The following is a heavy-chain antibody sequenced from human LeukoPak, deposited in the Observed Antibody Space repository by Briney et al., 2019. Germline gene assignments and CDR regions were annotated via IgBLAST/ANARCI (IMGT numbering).Heavy chain of an antibody. J-gene: IGHJ6*03. CDR3: ARAILWSGYYPGLFYMDV. Sequence: SVKVSCKASGGTFSSYAISWVRQAPGQGLEWMGGIIPIFGTANYAQKFQGRVTITTDESTSTAYMELSSLRSEDTAVYYCARAILWSGYYPGLFYMDVWGKGTTVTVSS. CDR1: GGTFSSYA. CDR2: IIPIFGTA. V-gene: IGHV1-69*05. D-gene: IGHD3-3*01.